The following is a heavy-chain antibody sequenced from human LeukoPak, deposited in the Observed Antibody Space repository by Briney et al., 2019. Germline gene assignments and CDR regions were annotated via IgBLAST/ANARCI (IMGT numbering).Heavy chain of an antibody. J-gene: IGHJ4*02. CDR1: GGSISSYY. D-gene: IGHD6-13*01. CDR2: INHSGST. Sequence: SETLSLTCTVSGGSISSYYWSWIRQPPGKGLEWIGEINHSGSTNYNPSLKSRVTISVDTSKNQFSLKLSSVTAADTAVYYCARALGGWSRSSSWYDYWGQGTLVTVSS. CDR3: ARALGGWSRSSSWYDY. V-gene: IGHV4-34*01.